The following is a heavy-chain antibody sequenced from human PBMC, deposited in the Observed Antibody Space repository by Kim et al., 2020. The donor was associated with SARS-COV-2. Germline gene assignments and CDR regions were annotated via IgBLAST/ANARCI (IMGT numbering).Heavy chain of an antibody. CDR3: ARRGGELPSPLFDY. Sequence: GESLKISCKGSGYSFYGYWIAWVRQMPEKGLEWVGIVFPHNSATAYSPSFQGQVTISADKPTSTAYLQWSSLKASDSAIYYCARRGGELPSPLFDYWCQGTLVTVSS. D-gene: IGHD1-7*01. V-gene: IGHV5-51*01. CDR1: GYSFYGYW. J-gene: IGHJ4*02. CDR2: VFPHNSAT.